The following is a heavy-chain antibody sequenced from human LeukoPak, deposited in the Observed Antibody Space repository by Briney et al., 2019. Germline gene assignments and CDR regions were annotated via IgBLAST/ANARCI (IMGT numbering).Heavy chain of an antibody. CDR3: AREGALRGLPFDT. Sequence: ASVKVSCKASGYTFSSYGISWVRQAPGQGLEWVGWISTHNGNTNYAQKVQGRVTMTTDTSTSTAYMELRSLRSDDTAVYYCAREGALRGLPFDTWGQGTMVTVSS. V-gene: IGHV1-18*01. CDR2: ISTHNGNT. D-gene: IGHD2-15*01. CDR1: GYTFSSYG. J-gene: IGHJ3*02.